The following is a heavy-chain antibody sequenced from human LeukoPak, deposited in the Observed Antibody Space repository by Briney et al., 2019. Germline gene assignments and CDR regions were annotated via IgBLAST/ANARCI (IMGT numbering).Heavy chain of an antibody. CDR3: ARQGGSSSFSWLRV. V-gene: IGHV4-4*07. CDR2: IHASGTT. Sequence: SETLSLTCTVSGASINTYFWSWFRQPAGKGLEWIGRIHASGTTNYNPSLKSRVSMSIDVSKNQFSLRLNSVTAADTAVYYCARQGGSSSFSWLRVWGQGTLVTVSS. CDR1: GASINTYF. J-gene: IGHJ4*02. D-gene: IGHD1-26*01.